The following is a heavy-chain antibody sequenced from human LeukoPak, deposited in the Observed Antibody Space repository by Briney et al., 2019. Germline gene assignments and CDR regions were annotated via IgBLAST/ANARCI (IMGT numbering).Heavy chain of an antibody. D-gene: IGHD3-16*01. V-gene: IGHV1-8*03. J-gene: IGHJ5*02. CDR3: ARSRLAGSFRVPVYNWFDP. CDR2: MNPNSGNT. Sequence: ASVKVSCKASGYTFTNYDINWVRQATGQGLEWMGWMNPNSGNTGYAQKFQGRITIIRNTSITTAYMELSSLRSEDTAVYYCARSRLAGSFRVPVYNWFDPWGQGTLVTVSS. CDR1: GYTFTNYD.